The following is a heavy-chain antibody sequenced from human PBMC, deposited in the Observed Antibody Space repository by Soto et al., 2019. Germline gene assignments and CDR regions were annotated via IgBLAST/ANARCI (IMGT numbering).Heavy chain of an antibody. CDR3: AAGMNGDYTSFDY. D-gene: IGHD4-17*01. V-gene: IGHV4-59*01. CDR1: GGSISSYY. Sequence: SETLSLTCTVSGGSISSYYWSWIRQPPGKGLEWIGYIYYSGSTNYNPSLKSRVTISVDTSKNQFSLKLGSVTAADTAVYYCAAGMNGDYTSFDYWGQGTLVTVSS. J-gene: IGHJ4*02. CDR2: IYYSGST.